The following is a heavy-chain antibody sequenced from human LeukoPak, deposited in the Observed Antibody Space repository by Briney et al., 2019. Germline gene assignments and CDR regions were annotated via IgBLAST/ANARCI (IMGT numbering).Heavy chain of an antibody. J-gene: IGHJ4*02. CDR3: ARDRVLGCLDF. CDR1: GFTFSSYG. Sequence: GGSLRLSCAASGFTFSSYGMYWVRQAPGKGLGWVAVIWYDGSNKYYADSVKGRFTISRDNSKNTLYLQMNSLRAEDTAVYYCARDRVLGCLDFWGQGTLVTVSS. D-gene: IGHD3-16*01. CDR2: IWYDGSNK. V-gene: IGHV3-33*01.